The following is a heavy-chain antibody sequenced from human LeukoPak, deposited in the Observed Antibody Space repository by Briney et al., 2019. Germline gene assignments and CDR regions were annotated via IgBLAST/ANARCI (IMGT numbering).Heavy chain of an antibody. J-gene: IGHJ6*02. CDR1: GGSFGGYY. Sequence: SETLSLTCAVYGGSFGGYYWSWIRQPPGKGLEWIGEINHSGSTNYNPSLKSRVTISVDTSKNQFSLKLSSVTAADTAVYYCARTPTNWGGYYYYGMDVWGQGTTVTVSS. D-gene: IGHD7-27*01. V-gene: IGHV4-34*01. CDR2: INHSGST. CDR3: ARTPTNWGGYYYYGMDV.